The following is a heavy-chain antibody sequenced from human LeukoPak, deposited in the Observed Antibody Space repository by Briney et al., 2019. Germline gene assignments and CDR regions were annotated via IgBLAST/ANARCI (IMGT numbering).Heavy chain of an antibody. D-gene: IGHD6-6*01. CDR2: INPNSGGT. V-gene: IGHV1-2*02. J-gene: IGHJ3*02. Sequence: GASVKVSCKASGHTFTGYYMHWVRQAPGQGLEWMGWINPNSGGTNYAQKFQGRVTMTRDTSISTAYMELSRLRSDDTAVYYCARDRSPYSSSSVNAFDIWGQGTMVTVSS. CDR1: GHTFTGYY. CDR3: ARDRSPYSSSSVNAFDI.